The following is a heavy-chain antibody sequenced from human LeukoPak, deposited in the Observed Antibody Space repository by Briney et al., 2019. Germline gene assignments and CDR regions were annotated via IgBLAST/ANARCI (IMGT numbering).Heavy chain of an antibody. J-gene: IGHJ4*02. V-gene: IGHV4-38-2*01. D-gene: IGHD6-13*01. CDR3: ASSPGIAAASNFDY. Sequence: PSETLSLTCAVSGYSISSGYYWGWIRQPPGKGLEWIGEINHSGSTNYNPSLKSRVTISVDTSKNQFSLKLSSVTAADTAVYYCASSPGIAAASNFDYWGQGTLVTVSS. CDR1: GYSISSGYY. CDR2: INHSGST.